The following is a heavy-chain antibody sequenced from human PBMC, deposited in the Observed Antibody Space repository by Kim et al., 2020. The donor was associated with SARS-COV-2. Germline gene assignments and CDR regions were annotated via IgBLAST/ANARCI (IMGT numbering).Heavy chain of an antibody. CDR1: GFTFSSYG. J-gene: IGHJ4*02. CDR2: ISHTGDIT. CDR3: AIRGSNYGAYNY. D-gene: IGHD4-17*01. Sequence: GGSLRLSCAGSGFTFSSYGMSWVRQAPGKGLEWVSAISHTGDITDYADSMKGRFTISRDNSKNTLYLQMNSLRADDRALYYCAIRGSNYGAYNYWGQGTLVTVSS. V-gene: IGHV3-23*01.